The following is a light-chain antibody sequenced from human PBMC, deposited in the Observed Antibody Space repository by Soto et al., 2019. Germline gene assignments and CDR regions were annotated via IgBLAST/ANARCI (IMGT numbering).Light chain of an antibody. V-gene: IGLV2-8*01. CDR3: SSHAGSSHV. CDR1: SSDVGGYNY. J-gene: IGLJ1*01. Sequence: QSALTQPPSASGSPGQSVAISCTGTSSDVGGYNYVSWYQQHPGKAPKRMIYEVNKRPSGVPDRFSGSKSGNTASLTVSGLQAADEADYYCSSHAGSSHVFGTGTKVTVL. CDR2: EVN.